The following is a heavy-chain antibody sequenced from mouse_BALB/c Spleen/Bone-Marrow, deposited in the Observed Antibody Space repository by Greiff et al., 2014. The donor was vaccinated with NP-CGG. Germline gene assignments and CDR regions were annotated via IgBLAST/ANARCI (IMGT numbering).Heavy chain of an antibody. CDR3: ARWRYYFDY. D-gene: IGHD2-3*01. J-gene: IGHJ2*01. CDR1: GYTFTSYW. CDR2: IYPGDSVT. V-gene: IGHV1-87*01. Sequence: VQLVESGAELARPGASVKLSCKASGYTFTSYWMQWVKQRPGQGLEWIGAIYPGDSVTRYTQKFKGKATLTADKSSSTAYMQLSSLASEDSAVYYCARWRYYFDYWGQGTTLTVSS.